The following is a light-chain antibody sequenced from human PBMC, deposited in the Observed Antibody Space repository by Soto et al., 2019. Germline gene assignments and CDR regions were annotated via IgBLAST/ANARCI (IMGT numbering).Light chain of an antibody. Sequence: EIVLTQSPGTLSLSPGERATLSCRARQSVSNYLAWYQRKPGQAPRLLIYGASSRATGIPDRFSGSGSGTDFTLTISRLEPEDFAVYYCHQYGGSPQTFGQGTKVEI. V-gene: IGKV3-20*01. CDR3: HQYGGSPQT. CDR1: QSVSNY. J-gene: IGKJ1*01. CDR2: GAS.